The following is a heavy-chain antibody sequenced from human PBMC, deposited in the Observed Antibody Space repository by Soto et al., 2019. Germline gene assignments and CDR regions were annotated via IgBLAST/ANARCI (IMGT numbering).Heavy chain of an antibody. J-gene: IGHJ4*02. CDR2: LSGSGQST. Sequence: EVQLLESGGDLVQPGGSLRLSCAASGFSFSKYSMSWVRQAPGKGLEWVSGLSGSGQSTYYADSVKGRFTISRDNSRNPLYLQLNSLRAEDTALYYCAQSLESSWDTYSFDSWGQGTLVTVSS. CDR1: GFSFSKYS. D-gene: IGHD2-15*01. V-gene: IGHV3-23*01. CDR3: AQSLESSWDTYSFDS.